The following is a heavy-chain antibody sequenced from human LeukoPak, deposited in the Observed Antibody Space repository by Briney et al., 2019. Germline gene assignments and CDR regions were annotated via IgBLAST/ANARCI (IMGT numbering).Heavy chain of an antibody. CDR1: GGTFSSYA. Sequence: SVKVSCKASGGTFSSYAISWVRQAPGQGLEWMGRIIPILGIANYAQTFQGRVTITADKSTSTAYMELSSLRSEDTAVYYCATPRRNGYNYAYYFDYWGQGTLVTVSS. CDR2: IIPILGIA. CDR3: ATPRRNGYNYAYYFDY. D-gene: IGHD5-24*01. J-gene: IGHJ4*02. V-gene: IGHV1-69*04.